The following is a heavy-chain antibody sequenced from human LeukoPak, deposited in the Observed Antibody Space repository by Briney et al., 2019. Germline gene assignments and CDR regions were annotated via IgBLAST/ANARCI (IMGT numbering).Heavy chain of an antibody. CDR2: ISSSSSYI. Sequence: GGSLRLSCAASGLTFSSYSMNWVRQAPGKGLEWVSSISSSSSYIYYADSVKGRFTISRDNAKNSLYLQMNSLRAEDTAVYYCASWVIHGSGSYGDYWGQGTLVTVSS. CDR3: ASWVIHGSGSYGDY. CDR1: GLTFSSYS. D-gene: IGHD3-10*01. V-gene: IGHV3-21*01. J-gene: IGHJ4*02.